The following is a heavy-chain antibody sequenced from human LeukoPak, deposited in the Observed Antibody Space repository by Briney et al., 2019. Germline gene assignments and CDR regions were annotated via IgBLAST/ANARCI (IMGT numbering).Heavy chain of an antibody. Sequence: GASVKVSCKVSGYTLTELSMHWVRQAPGKGLEWMGGFDPEDGETIYAQKFQGRVTMTEDTSTDTAYMELSSLRSEDTAVYYCATTTYGYTGWYFDYWGQGTLVTVSS. J-gene: IGHJ4*02. V-gene: IGHV1-24*01. CDR2: FDPEDGET. CDR3: ATTTYGYTGWYFDY. D-gene: IGHD2/OR15-2a*01. CDR1: GYTLTELS.